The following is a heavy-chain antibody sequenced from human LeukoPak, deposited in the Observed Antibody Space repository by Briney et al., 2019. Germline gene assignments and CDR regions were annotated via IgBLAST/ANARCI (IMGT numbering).Heavy chain of an antibody. V-gene: IGHV4-34*01. CDR1: GLIFSRFD. CDR2: INHSGST. J-gene: IGHJ5*02. Sequence: PGGSLRLSCATSGLIFSRFDMSWIRQPPGKGLEWIGEINHSGSTNYNPSLKSRVTISVDTSKNQFSLKLSSVTAADTAVYYCARGRSCSGGSCYSVPGGWFDPWGQGTLVTVSS. CDR3: ARGRSCSGGSCYSVPGGWFDP. D-gene: IGHD2-15*01.